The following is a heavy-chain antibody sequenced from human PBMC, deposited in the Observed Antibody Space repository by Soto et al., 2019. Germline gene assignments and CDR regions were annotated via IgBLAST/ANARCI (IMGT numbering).Heavy chain of an antibody. V-gene: IGHV1-18*01. J-gene: IGHJ4*02. CDR2: ISAYNGNT. D-gene: IGHD2-15*01. CDR1: GYTFTSHG. CDR3: AGVVSEGRGFEY. Sequence: ASVKVSCKASGYTFTSHGISWVRQAPGQRLEWMGWISAYNGNTNYAQKLQGRVTMTTDTSTSTAYMELRSLRSEDTAVYYCAGVVSEGRGFEYWGQGSLVTVSS.